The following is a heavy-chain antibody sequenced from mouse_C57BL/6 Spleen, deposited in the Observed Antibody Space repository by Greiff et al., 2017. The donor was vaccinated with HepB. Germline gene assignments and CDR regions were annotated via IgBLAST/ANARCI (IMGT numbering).Heavy chain of an antibody. Sequence: DVQLVESGGGLVQPKGSLKLSCAASGFSFNTYAMNWVRQAPGKGLEWVARIRSKSNNYATYYADSVKDRFTISRDDSESMLYLQMNNLKTEDTAMYYCVRQGYDYDPYYFDYWGQGTTLTVSS. CDR2: IRSKSNNYAT. V-gene: IGHV10-1*01. D-gene: IGHD2-4*01. CDR1: GFSFNTYA. CDR3: VRQGYDYDPYYFDY. J-gene: IGHJ2*01.